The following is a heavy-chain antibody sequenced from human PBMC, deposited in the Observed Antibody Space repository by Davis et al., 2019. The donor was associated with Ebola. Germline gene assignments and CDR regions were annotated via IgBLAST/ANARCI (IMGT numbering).Heavy chain of an antibody. CDR3: SRERYYDSSGPPGHY. CDR2: ISYDGTNV. CDR1: GFFVNSYG. V-gene: IGHV3-30*03. D-gene: IGHD3-22*01. Sequence: GGSLRLSCATSGFFVNSYGMHWVRQAPGKGLEWVAAISYDGTNVHYADSVKGRFTIPRDEVKKTLFLQMNGLTTEDTAVYYCSRERYYDSSGPPGHYWGQGTLVTVSS. J-gene: IGHJ4*02.